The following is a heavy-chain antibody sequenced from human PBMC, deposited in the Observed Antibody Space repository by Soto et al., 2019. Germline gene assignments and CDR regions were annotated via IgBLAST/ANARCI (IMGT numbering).Heavy chain of an antibody. CDR1: GFTFSDYY. J-gene: IGHJ1*01. CDR3: ARGGYCSSTSCYPQYSQH. D-gene: IGHD2-2*01. Sequence: GGSLRLSCAASGFTFSDYYMTWIRQAPGKGLEWVSYISSSGSTIYYADSVKGRFTISRDNAKNSLYLQMNSLRADDTAVYYCARGGYCSSTSCYPQYSQHWGQGTLVTVSS. CDR2: ISSSGSTI. V-gene: IGHV3-11*01.